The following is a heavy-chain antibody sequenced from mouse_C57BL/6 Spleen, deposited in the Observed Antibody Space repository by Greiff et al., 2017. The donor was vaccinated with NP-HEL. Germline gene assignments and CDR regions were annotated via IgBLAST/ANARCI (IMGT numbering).Heavy chain of an antibody. D-gene: IGHD2-3*01. CDR2: ISSGGSYT. CDR1: GFTFSSYG. Sequence: EVQLVESGGDLVKPGGSLKLSCAASGFTFSSYGMSWVRQTPDKRLEWVATISSGGSYTYYPDSVKGRFTISRDNAKNTLYLQMSSLKSEDTAMYYCARHSLYDYFDYWGQGTTLTVSS. CDR3: ARHSLYDYFDY. V-gene: IGHV5-6*01. J-gene: IGHJ2*01.